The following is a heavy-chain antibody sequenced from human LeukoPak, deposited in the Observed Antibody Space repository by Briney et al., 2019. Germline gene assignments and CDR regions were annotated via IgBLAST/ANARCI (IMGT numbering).Heavy chain of an antibody. Sequence: ECLKISCKGSGYSFISYWINWVRHMPGKGLGWMGRIDPSDSYTNYSPSFQAHVTISADKSITIAYLQWSSLKASDTAMYYCARGAGDSSSSFMDVWGQGTTVTVSS. CDR2: IDPSDSYT. CDR3: ARGAGDSSSSFMDV. D-gene: IGHD6-6*01. J-gene: IGHJ6*02. V-gene: IGHV5-10-1*01. CDR1: GYSFISYW.